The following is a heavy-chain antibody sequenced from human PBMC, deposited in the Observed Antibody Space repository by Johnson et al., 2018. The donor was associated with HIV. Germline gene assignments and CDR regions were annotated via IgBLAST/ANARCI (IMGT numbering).Heavy chain of an antibody. CDR3: AREKRWGLMITFGGPHAFDI. Sequence: VQLVESGGGLIQPGGSLRLSCAASGFTVSSNYMSWVRQAPGTGLKWVAIIYSGGSTYYADSVKGRFTISRDNSKNTLYLQMNSLRAEDTAVYYCAREKRWGLMITFGGPHAFDIWGQGTMVTVSS. J-gene: IGHJ3*02. CDR2: IYSGGST. CDR1: GFTVSSNY. D-gene: IGHD3-16*01. V-gene: IGHV3-66*01.